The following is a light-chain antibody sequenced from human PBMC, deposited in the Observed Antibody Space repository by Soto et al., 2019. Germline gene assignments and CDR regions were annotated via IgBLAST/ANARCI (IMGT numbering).Light chain of an antibody. CDR2: DAS. J-gene: IGKJ2*01. Sequence: EVVMTQSPGTLSVSPGERATLSCRASQSVSGDLAWYQQKPGQAPRLLIYDASTRAAGVPDRVTGGGSGTDFTLTISALEPEDFALYFCQQYERPPFAFGQGTRLEI. CDR3: QQYERPPFA. V-gene: IGKV3D-15*01. CDR1: QSVSGD.